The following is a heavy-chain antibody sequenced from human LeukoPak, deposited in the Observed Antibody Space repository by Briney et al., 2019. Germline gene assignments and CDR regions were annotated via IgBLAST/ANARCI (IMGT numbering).Heavy chain of an antibody. CDR2: ISYDGSNK. J-gene: IGHJ6*04. Sequence: GRSLTLSCAASGFTFSSYGMHWVRQAPAKGLEWVAVISYDGSNKYYADSVKGRFTISRDNSKNTVYLQMNSLRAEDTAVYYCAKDTIYSSGWYPLYRTRYYGMDVWGKGTTVTVSS. CDR3: AKDTIYSSGWYPLYRTRYYGMDV. CDR1: GFTFSSYG. D-gene: IGHD6-19*01. V-gene: IGHV3-30*18.